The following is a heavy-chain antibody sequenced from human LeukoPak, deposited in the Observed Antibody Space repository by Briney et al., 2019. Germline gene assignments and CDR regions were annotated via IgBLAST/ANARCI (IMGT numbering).Heavy chain of an antibody. CDR3: ARGLARGMDV. CDR1: XXXXXXXX. D-gene: IGHD6-6*01. CDR2: ISSSSSYI. J-gene: IGHJ6*02. Sequence: LXXSCAAXXXXXXXXXMNXXXXAXXXXLEWVSSISSSSSYIYYADSVKGRFTISRDNAKNSLYLQMNSLRAEDTAVYYCARGLARGMDVWGQGTTVTVSS. V-gene: IGHV3-21*01.